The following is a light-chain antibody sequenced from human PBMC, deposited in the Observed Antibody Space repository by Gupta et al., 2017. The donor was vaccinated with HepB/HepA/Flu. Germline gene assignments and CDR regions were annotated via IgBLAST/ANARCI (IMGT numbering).Light chain of an antibody. CDR1: QSVGSQ. Sequence: DIVLTQSPAILSLSPGDRATLSCRASQSVGSQLAWYQQQHGQAPSLLIDDAANRATGIPARFSGSGSGTDVTLTISSLEPADFAVYYCQQRSAWRRTFGQGTRLEMK. CDR3: QQRSAWRRT. J-gene: IGKJ5*01. CDR2: DAA. V-gene: IGKV3-11*01.